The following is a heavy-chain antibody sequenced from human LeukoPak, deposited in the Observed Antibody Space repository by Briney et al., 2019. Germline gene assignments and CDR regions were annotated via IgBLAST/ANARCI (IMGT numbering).Heavy chain of an antibody. CDR1: GFTFSSYW. CDR3: ARVRYSYGYYFDY. D-gene: IGHD5-18*01. Sequence: PGGSLRLSCAASGFTFSSYWMTWVRQAPGKGLGWVANIKQDGSEKYYVDSVKGRFTISRDNAKNSLYLQMNSLRAEDTAAYYCARVRYSYGYYFDYWGQGTLVTVSS. V-gene: IGHV3-7*01. CDR2: IKQDGSEK. J-gene: IGHJ4*02.